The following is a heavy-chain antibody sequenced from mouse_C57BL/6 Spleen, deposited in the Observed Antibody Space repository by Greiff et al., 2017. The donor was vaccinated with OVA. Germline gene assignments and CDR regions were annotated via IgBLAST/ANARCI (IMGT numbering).Heavy chain of an antibody. Sequence: EVQLQQSGPELVKPGASVKMSCKASGYTFTDYNMHWVKQSHGKSLEWIGYINPNNGGTSYNQKFKGKATLTVNKSSSTAYMELRSLTSEDSAVYYCARIYYYGSSYGAMDYWGQGTSVTVSS. CDR2: INPNNGGT. V-gene: IGHV1-22*01. CDR1: GYTFTDYN. CDR3: ARIYYYGSSYGAMDY. J-gene: IGHJ4*01. D-gene: IGHD1-1*01.